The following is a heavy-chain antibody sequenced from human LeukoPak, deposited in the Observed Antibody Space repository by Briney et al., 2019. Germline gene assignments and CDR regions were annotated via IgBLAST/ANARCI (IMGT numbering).Heavy chain of an antibody. CDR1: GFTFSSYS. CDR2: ISGSGDRT. J-gene: IGHJ4*02. V-gene: IGHV3-23*01. CDR3: AKDYGSGDSSPYPFDN. D-gene: IGHD3-10*01. Sequence: GGSLRLSCAASGFTFSSYSMSWVRQTPGKGLEWVSGISGSGDRTYYADAVKGRFTISRDNSKNTLFVQMDSLRAEDTAVYYCAKDYGSGDSSPYPFDNWGQGTLVTVSS.